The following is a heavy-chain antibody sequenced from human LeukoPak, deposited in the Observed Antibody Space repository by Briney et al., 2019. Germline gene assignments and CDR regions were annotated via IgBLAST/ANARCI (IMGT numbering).Heavy chain of an antibody. D-gene: IGHD6-13*01. Sequence: PSQTLSLTCTVSGGSIGIDDYYWTWIRQPPGKGLEWIGYIYHRGTTYYNPSLESRVTISVDRSKNQFSLKLSSVTAADTAVYYCARSNGYSSSWFDYWGQGTLVTVSS. CDR1: GGSIGIDDYY. CDR2: IYHRGTT. J-gene: IGHJ4*02. CDR3: ARSNGYSSSWFDY. V-gene: IGHV4-30-2*01.